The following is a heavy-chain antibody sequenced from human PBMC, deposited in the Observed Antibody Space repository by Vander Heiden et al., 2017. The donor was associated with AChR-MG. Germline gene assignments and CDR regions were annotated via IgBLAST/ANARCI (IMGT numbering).Heavy chain of an antibody. V-gene: IGHV3-30*18. D-gene: IGHD6-19*01. CDR3: AKDLSAYRSDYYFDY. CDR2: ISYDGKDK. CDR1: GFTFSSYG. Sequence: QVQLVESGGGVVQPGRSLRLSCAAFGFTFSSYGIHWVRQAPGKGLEWVAVISYDGKDKKHADSVKGRFTISRDNSKNTVSLQMNSLRAEDTAVYYYAKDLSAYRSDYYFDYWGQGILVTVSS. J-gene: IGHJ4*02.